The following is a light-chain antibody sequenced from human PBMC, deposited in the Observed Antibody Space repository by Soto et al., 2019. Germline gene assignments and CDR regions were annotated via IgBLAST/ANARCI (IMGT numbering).Light chain of an antibody. CDR2: KAS. Sequence: DIQMTQSPSSLSASVGDRVTITCRASQSVSSWLAWYQQKPGRAPKLLIYKASSLESGVPSTFSGSGSGTEFTLAISSLQPDDFATYYFQQYESFPLTFGGGTKVEIK. CDR3: QQYESFPLT. J-gene: IGKJ4*01. V-gene: IGKV1-5*03. CDR1: QSVSSW.